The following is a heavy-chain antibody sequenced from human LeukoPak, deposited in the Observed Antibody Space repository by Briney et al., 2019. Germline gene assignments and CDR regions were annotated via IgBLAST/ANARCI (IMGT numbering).Heavy chain of an antibody. Sequence: ASVKVSCKASGYTFTGYYMHWVRQAPGQGLEWMGRTNPNSGGTNYAQKFQGRVTMTRDTSISTAYMELSRLRSDDTAVYYCARVQRYCSSTSCWDFDYWGQGTLVTVSS. CDR1: GYTFTGYY. D-gene: IGHD2-2*01. J-gene: IGHJ4*02. CDR3: ARVQRYCSSTSCWDFDY. V-gene: IGHV1-2*06. CDR2: TNPNSGGT.